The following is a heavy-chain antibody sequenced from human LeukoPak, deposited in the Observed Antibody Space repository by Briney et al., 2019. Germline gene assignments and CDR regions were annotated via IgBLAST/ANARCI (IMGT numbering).Heavy chain of an antibody. V-gene: IGHV4-59*01. Sequence: NPPETLSLTCTVSGGSISSYYWSWIRQPPGKGLEWIGYIYYSGSTNCNPSLKSRVTISVDTSKNQFSLKLSSVTAADTAVYYCARRGSSWYRGYFDYWGQGTLVTVSS. J-gene: IGHJ4*02. CDR3: ARRGSSWYRGYFDY. CDR1: GGSISSYY. CDR2: IYYSGST. D-gene: IGHD6-13*01.